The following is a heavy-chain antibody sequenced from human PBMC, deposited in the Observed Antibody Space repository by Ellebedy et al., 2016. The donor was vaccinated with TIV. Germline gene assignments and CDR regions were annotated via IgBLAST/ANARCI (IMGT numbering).Heavy chain of an antibody. D-gene: IGHD6-19*01. CDR3: ARLNPHSTRRIAVAGFFDY. V-gene: IGHV4-59*12. Sequence: MPSETLSLTCTVSGGSISSYYWSWIRQPPGKGLEWIGYIYYSGSTHYNPSLKSRVTISVDTSKNQFSLKLSSVTAADTAVYYCARLNPHSTRRIAVAGFFDYWGQGTLVTVSS. CDR1: GGSISSYY. J-gene: IGHJ4*02. CDR2: IYYSGST.